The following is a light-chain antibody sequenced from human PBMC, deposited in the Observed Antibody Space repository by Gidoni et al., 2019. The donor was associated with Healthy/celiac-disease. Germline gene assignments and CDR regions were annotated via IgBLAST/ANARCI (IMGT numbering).Light chain of an antibody. J-gene: IGKJ2*01. CDR1: QSISSY. V-gene: IGKV1-39*01. CDR2: AAS. Sequence: DIQMTQSPSSLSASVGDRVTSTCRASQSISSYLNWYQQKPGKAPKLLIYAASSLQSGVPSRFSGSGSGTDFTLTISILQPEDFATYFCQQSYSTPRTFXQXTKLEIK. CDR3: QQSYSTPRT.